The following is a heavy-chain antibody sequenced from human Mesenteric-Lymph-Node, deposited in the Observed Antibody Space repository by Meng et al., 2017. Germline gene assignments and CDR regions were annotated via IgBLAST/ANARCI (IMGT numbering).Heavy chain of an antibody. CDR1: GGSISINGYY. V-gene: IGHV4-39*01. CDR2: IYHSGST. D-gene: IGHD3-10*01. Sequence: QLQLQGAGPGLGKPSEPLSLTCTVSGGSISINGYYWDWFRQPPGKGLEWIGAIYHSGSTSYNPSLQSRVTMFVDTSKNQFSLMLTSVTATDTAVYYCARRRGGSGRDCWGQGTLVTVSS. J-gene: IGHJ4*02. CDR3: ARRRGGSGRDC.